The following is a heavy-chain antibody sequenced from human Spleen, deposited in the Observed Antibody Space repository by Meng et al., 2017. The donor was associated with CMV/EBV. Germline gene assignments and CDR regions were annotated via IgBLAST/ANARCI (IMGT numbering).Heavy chain of an antibody. V-gene: IGHV1-18*01. CDR1: GYTFTTYS. CDR3: AREFLYYGMDV. J-gene: IGHJ6*02. Sequence: ASVKVSCKASGYTFTTYSITWVRQAPGQGLEWMGWISPYNGNTEYAQKFQGRVTMTTDTSTSTAYMEVRSLTSDDTAMYYCAREFLYYGMDVWGQGTTVTVSS. D-gene: IGHD2-21*01. CDR2: ISPYNGNT.